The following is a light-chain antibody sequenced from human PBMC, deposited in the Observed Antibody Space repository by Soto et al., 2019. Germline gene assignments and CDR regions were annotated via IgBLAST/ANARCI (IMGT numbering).Light chain of an antibody. J-gene: IGKJ2*01. CDR2: AAS. V-gene: IGKV1-39*01. Sequence: DIQMTQSPSSLSASVGDRVTITCRASQSISSYLNWYQQKPGKAPKLLIYAASSLETGVPSRFSGSGSGTDLTLTISSQQPEDFATYYCQQSDSTPYTFGQGTKLEIK. CDR3: QQSDSTPYT. CDR1: QSISSY.